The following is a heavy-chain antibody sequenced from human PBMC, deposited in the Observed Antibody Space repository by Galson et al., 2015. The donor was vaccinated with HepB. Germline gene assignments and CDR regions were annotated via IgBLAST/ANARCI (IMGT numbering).Heavy chain of an antibody. Sequence: SVKVSCKASGYMFTGNRIHWVRQAPGQGLEWMGWINPDSGGTKYAQKFQDRVSMTRDTSISTAYLELSRLRSDDTAVYYCARLVGSDYNYVVHWHFDLWGRGTLVTVSS. CDR1: GYMFTGNR. CDR2: INPDSGGT. CDR3: ARLVGSDYNYVVHWHFDL. V-gene: IGHV1-2*02. J-gene: IGHJ2*01. D-gene: IGHD3-22*01.